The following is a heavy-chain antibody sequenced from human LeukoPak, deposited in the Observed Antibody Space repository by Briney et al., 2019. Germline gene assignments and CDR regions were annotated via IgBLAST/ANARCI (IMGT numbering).Heavy chain of an antibody. CDR3: AKVNWNYDPTDY. D-gene: IGHD1-7*01. Sequence: GGSLRLSCAASGFTFSSYSMNWVRQAPGKGLEWVSSISSSSSYIYYADSVKGRFTISRDNAKNSLYLQMNSLRAEDTAVYYCAKVNWNYDPTDYWGQGTLVTVSS. CDR2: ISSSSSYI. V-gene: IGHV3-21*04. CDR1: GFTFSSYS. J-gene: IGHJ4*02.